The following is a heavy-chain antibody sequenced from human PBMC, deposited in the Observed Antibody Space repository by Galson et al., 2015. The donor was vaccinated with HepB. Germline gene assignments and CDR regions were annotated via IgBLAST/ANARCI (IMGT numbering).Heavy chain of an antibody. J-gene: IGHJ4*02. Sequence: SAISGDSVSSNSAAWYWIRQSPSRGLEWLGRTYYRSKWYSYYAVSVKSRITISPDTSKNQFSLQLNSVTPEDTAIYYCASGPGALNYWGQGTLVTVSS. CDR3: ASGPGALNY. CDR1: GDSVSSNSAA. D-gene: IGHD1-26*01. CDR2: TYYRSKWYS. V-gene: IGHV6-1*01.